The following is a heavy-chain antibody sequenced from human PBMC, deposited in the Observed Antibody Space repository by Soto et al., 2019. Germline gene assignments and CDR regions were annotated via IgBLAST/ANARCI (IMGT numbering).Heavy chain of an antibody. CDR1: GYTFTTYW. J-gene: IGHJ4*02. CDR2: IDPSDSYA. CDR3: ARHLAPLYDTIGYYYPYDY. Sequence: ESLKISCKGSGYTFTTYWISWVRQMPGKGLEWMGRIDPSDSYANYSPSFQGHVTISADKSINTAYLQWSSLQASDTAMYYCARHLAPLYDTIGYYYPYDYWGQGTLVTV. D-gene: IGHD3-22*01. V-gene: IGHV5-10-1*01.